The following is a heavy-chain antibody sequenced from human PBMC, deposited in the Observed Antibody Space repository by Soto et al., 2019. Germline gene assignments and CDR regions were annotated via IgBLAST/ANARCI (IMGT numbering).Heavy chain of an antibody. Sequence: GGSRRLSCAASGFTVYTNYMSWVRQAPGKGLEWVSIIYSGGNTYYADSVKGRFTISRDNSMNTLYLQMNSLRAEDTAVYYCARDWGGDAGLYWYFDVWGRGTLVTVSS. V-gene: IGHV3-53*01. CDR1: GFTVYTNY. CDR2: IYSGGNT. J-gene: IGHJ2*01. D-gene: IGHD3-10*01. CDR3: ARDWGGDAGLYWYFDV.